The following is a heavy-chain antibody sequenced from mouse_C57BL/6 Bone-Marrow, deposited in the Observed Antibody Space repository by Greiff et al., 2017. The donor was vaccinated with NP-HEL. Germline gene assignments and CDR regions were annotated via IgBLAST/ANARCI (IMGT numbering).Heavy chain of an antibody. CDR1: GYTFTSYW. Sequence: QLQQPGAELVKPGASVKLSCKASGYTFTSYWMQWVKQRPGQGLEWVGEIDPSDSYTNYNQKFKGKATLTVDTSSSTAYMQLSSLTSEDSAGYYCASAWAWFAYWGQGTLVTVSA. V-gene: IGHV1-50*01. CDR3: ASAWAWFAY. CDR2: IDPSDSYT. J-gene: IGHJ3*01.